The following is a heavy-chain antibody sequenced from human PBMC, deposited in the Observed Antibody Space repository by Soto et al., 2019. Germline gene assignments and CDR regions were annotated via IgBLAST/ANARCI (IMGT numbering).Heavy chain of an antibody. V-gene: IGHV1-2*02. CDR3: ARDNEMHDSSGYYYVPFDY. J-gene: IGHJ4*02. CDR1: GYTFTGYY. Sequence: ASVKVSCKASGYTFTGYYMHWVRQAPGQGLEWMGCINPNSGGTNYAQKFQGSVTMTRDTSISTAYMELSRLRSDDTAVYYCARDNEMHDSSGYYYVPFDYWVQGTLVTVSS. D-gene: IGHD3-22*01. CDR2: INPNSGGT.